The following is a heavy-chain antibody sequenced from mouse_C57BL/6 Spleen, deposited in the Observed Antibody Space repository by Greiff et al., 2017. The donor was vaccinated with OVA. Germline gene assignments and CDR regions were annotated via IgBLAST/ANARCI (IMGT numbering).Heavy chain of an antibody. CDR1: GYTFTSYW. V-gene: IGHV1-69*01. CDR3: ARGLDGSRLDY. D-gene: IGHD1-1*01. Sequence: QVQLKQPGAELVMPGASVKLSCKASGYTFTSYWRHWVKQRPGQGLEWIGEIDPSDSYTNYNQKFKGKSTLTVDKSSSTAYMQLSSLTSEDSAVYYCARGLDGSRLDYWGQGTTLTVSS. J-gene: IGHJ2*01. CDR2: IDPSDSYT.